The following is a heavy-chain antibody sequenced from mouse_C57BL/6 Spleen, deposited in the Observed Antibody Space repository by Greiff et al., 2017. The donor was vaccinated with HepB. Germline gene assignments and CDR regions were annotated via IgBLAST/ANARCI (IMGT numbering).Heavy chain of an antibody. J-gene: IGHJ3*01. CDR2: IRNKANGYTT. Sequence: EVMLVESGGGLVQPGGSLSLSCAASGFSFTDYYMSWVRQPPGKALEWLGFIRNKANGYTTEYSASVKGRFTISRDNSQSILYLQMNALRAEDSDTDYCARGVPCAYWGQGTLVTVSA. V-gene: IGHV7-3*01. CDR3: ARGVPCAY. CDR1: GFSFTDYY.